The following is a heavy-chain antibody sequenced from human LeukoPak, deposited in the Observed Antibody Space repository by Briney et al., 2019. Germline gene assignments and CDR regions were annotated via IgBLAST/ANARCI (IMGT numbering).Heavy chain of an antibody. CDR2: VYYSGST. CDR3: ARDKLGSLDY. D-gene: IGHD1-26*01. Sequence: PSETLSLTCTVSGGSISSYYWSWIRQPPGKGLEWIGYVYYSGSTNSNPSLKSRVTISVDTSRNQFSLKLSSVTAADTAVYYCARDKLGSLDYWGQGTLVTVSS. CDR1: GGSISSYY. V-gene: IGHV4-59*01. J-gene: IGHJ4*02.